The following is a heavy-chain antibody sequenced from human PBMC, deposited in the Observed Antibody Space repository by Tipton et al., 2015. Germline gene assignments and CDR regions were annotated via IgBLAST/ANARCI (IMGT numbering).Heavy chain of an antibody. D-gene: IGHD1-26*01. CDR3: AGGAYTYNWFDP. CDR1: GASLSNYY. J-gene: IGHJ5*02. CDR2: IYSSGST. Sequence: TLSLTCTVSGASLSNYYWNWIRQPPGKGLEWIGYIYSSGSTNYAPSLESRVTMSIDTSKNQFSLTLTSVNTADTAIYYCAGGAYTYNWFDPWGQGTLVTVSP. V-gene: IGHV4-59*07.